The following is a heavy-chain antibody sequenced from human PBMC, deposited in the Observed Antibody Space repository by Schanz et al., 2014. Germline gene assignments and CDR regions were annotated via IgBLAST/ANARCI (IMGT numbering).Heavy chain of an antibody. Sequence: VQLVESGGGVVQPGGSLRLSCAASGFRLSTYGMHWVRQAPGKGLEWVASISSLGNYIYYADSMKGRFTISRDNAKNSLYLQINSLRPEDTAVFYCAREADYYYGMDVWGQGTTVTVSS. V-gene: IGHV3-21*02. J-gene: IGHJ6*02. CDR1: GFRLSTYG. D-gene: IGHD6-19*01. CDR2: ISSLGNYI. CDR3: AREADYYYGMDV.